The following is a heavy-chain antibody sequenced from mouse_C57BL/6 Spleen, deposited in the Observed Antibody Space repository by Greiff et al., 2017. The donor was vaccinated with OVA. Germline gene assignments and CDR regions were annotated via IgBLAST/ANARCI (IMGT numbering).Heavy chain of an antibody. J-gene: IGHJ2*01. CDR3: ARSDYGSSYDFDY. V-gene: IGHV1-61*01. CDR2: IYPSDSET. D-gene: IGHD1-1*01. Sequence: VQLQQPGAELVRPGSSVKLSCKASGYTFTSYWMDWVKQRPGQGLEWIGNIYPSDSETHYNQKFKDKATLTVDKSSSTAYMQLSSLTSEDSAVYYCARSDYGSSYDFDYWGQGTTLTVSS. CDR1: GYTFTSYW.